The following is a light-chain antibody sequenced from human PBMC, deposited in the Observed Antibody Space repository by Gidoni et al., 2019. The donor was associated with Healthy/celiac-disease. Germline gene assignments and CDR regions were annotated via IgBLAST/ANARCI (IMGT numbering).Light chain of an antibody. CDR3: QSYDSSLSGVV. CDR2: GNS. J-gene: IGLJ2*01. V-gene: IGLV1-40*01. CDR1: SSNIGAGYD. Sequence: QSVLTQPPSVSEAPGQRVTISCTGSSSNIGAGYDVHWYQQLPGTAPKLLIYGNSNRPSGVPDRFSGSKSGTSASLAITGLQAEDGADYYCQSYDSSLSGVVFGGGTKLTVL.